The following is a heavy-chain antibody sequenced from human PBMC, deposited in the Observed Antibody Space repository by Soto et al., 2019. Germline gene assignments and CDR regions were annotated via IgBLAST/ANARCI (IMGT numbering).Heavy chain of an antibody. D-gene: IGHD6-6*01. CDR3: ARAKGSSDKPKNPSDNWFDP. J-gene: IGHJ5*02. CDR2: IGTAGDT. Sequence: GGSLRLSCAASGFTFSSYDMHWVRQATGKSLEWVSAIGTAGDTYYPGSVKGRFTISRENAKNSLYLQMNSLRTEDTAVYYCARAKGSSDKPKNPSDNWFDPWGQGTLVTVSS. V-gene: IGHV3-13*01. CDR1: GFTFSSYD.